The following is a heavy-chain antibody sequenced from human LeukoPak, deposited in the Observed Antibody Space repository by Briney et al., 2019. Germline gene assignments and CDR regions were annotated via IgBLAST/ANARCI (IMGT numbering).Heavy chain of an antibody. CDR1: GFTFSSYD. J-gene: IGHJ3*02. Sequence: PGGSLRLSCAASGFTFSSYDMHWVRQATGKGLEWVSAIGTAGDTYYPGSVKGRFTISRENAKNSLYLQMNSLRAGDTAVYCCAREGDSSAFDIWGQGTMVTVSS. CDR2: IGTAGDT. CDR3: AREGDSSAFDI. D-gene: IGHD3-22*01. V-gene: IGHV3-13*01.